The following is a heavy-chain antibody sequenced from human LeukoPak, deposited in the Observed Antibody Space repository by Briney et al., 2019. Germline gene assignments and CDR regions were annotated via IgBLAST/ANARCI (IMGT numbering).Heavy chain of an antibody. CDR3: ARGAGWYDY. J-gene: IGHJ4*02. V-gene: IGHV4-59*01. CDR1: GGSISSDY. D-gene: IGHD6-19*01. CDR2: FHYSGRT. Sequence: PSETLSLTCTVSGGSISSDYWSWIRQPPGEDLEWVGYFHYSGRTNYNPSLKSRVTISVDTSKNQFSLKVTSVTAADTAVYYCARGAGWYDYWGQGTLVTVSS.